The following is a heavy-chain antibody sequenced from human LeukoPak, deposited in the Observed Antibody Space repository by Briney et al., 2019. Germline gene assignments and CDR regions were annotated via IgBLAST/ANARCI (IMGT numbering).Heavy chain of an antibody. V-gene: IGHV3-23*01. D-gene: IGHD3-22*01. CDR2: ISGSGGST. Sequence: QPGGSLRLSCAASGFTFSSYAMSWVRQAPGKGLEWVSAISGSGGSTYYADSVKGRFTISRDNSKNTLYLQMNSLRAEDTAVYYCAKHFSIVVAIPYYFDYWGQGTLVTVSS. CDR3: AKHFSIVVAIPYYFDY. CDR1: GFTFSSYA. J-gene: IGHJ4*02.